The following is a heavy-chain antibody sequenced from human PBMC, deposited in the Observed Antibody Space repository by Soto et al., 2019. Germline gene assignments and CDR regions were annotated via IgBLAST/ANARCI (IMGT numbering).Heavy chain of an antibody. J-gene: IGHJ4*02. CDR3: AKELTNYYDSSGYYYPGYFDY. CDR1: GFTFSSYA. Sequence: GGSLRLSCAASGFTFSSYAMSWVRQAPGKGLEWVSAISGSGGSTYYADSVKGRFTIYRDNSKNTLYLQMNSLRAEDTAVYYCAKELTNYYDSSGYYYPGYFDYWGQGTLVTVSS. V-gene: IGHV3-23*01. D-gene: IGHD3-22*01. CDR2: ISGSGGST.